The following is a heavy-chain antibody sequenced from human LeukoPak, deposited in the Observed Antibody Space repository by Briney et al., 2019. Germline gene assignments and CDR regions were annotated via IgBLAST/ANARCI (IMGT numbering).Heavy chain of an antibody. J-gene: IGHJ4*02. Sequence: PSETLSLTCTVSGGSISSSDYYWGWIRQPPGKGLEWIGSVYYGGRTYYNPSRKRGFTIAANEAKNQFSLKLTSVTAADTAVYFCARHYDISRYYYSFDYWGQGTLVTVSS. CDR1: GGSISSSDYY. CDR2: VYYGGRT. CDR3: ARHYDISRYYYSFDY. V-gene: IGHV4-39*01. D-gene: IGHD3-22*01.